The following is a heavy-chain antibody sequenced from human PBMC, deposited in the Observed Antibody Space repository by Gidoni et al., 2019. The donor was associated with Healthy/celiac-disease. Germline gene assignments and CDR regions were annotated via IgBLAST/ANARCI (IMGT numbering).Heavy chain of an antibody. V-gene: IGHV1-69*01. CDR2: INPIFVTA. CDR1: GGIFSSYG. J-gene: IGHJ6*02. CDR3: ARALTSIAARLTYYYYGMDV. Sequence: QGQLVQSGAEVKQPGSSVQVSCQASGGIFSSYGISWVRQAPGQELGWMGGINPIFVTATYSHKFQGSVTITADESTSTAYIELSSLRSEDTAVYYCARALTSIAARLTYYYYGMDVWGQGTTVTVSS. D-gene: IGHD6-6*01.